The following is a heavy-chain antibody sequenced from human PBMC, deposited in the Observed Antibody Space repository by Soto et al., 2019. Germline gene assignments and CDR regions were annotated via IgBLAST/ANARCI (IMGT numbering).Heavy chain of an antibody. CDR1: GFTFSSYW. J-gene: IGHJ6*02. Sequence: GGSLRLSCAASGFTFSSYWMSWVRQAPGKGLEWVANIKQDGSEKYYVDSVKGRFTISRDNAKNSLYLQMNSLRAEDTAVYYCEKDGGWITIFGVAENYYYYGMDVWGQGTTVTVSS. CDR2: IKQDGSEK. CDR3: EKDGGWITIFGVAENYYYYGMDV. V-gene: IGHV3-7*03. D-gene: IGHD3-3*01.